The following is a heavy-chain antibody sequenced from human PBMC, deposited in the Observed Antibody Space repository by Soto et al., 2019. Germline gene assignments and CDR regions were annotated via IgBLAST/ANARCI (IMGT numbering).Heavy chain of an antibody. Sequence: QVQLVQSGAEVKKPGASVKVSCKASGYTFTSYGISWVRQAPGQGREWMGWSSAYNGNTNYAQKLQGRVTMTTVTSTRTADMELRSLRSDDTAVYYCAREGMGYGMDVWGQGTTVTVSS. CDR1: GYTFTSYG. V-gene: IGHV1-18*01. J-gene: IGHJ6*02. D-gene: IGHD3-10*01. CDR3: AREGMGYGMDV. CDR2: SSAYNGNT.